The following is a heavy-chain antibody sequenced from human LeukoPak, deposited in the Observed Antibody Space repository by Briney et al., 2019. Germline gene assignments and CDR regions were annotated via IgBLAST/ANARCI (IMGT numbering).Heavy chain of an antibody. CDR1: GGSFSGYY. Sequence: SETLSLTCAVYGGSFSGYYWSWIRQPPGKGLEWIGEINHSGNTNYNPSLKSRVTISVDTSKNQFSLKLSSVTAADTAVYYCARGPPLNPGDFDSSGYYYFDYWGQGTLVTVSS. J-gene: IGHJ4*02. V-gene: IGHV4-34*01. CDR3: ARGPPLNPGDFDSSGYYYFDY. D-gene: IGHD3-22*01. CDR2: INHSGNT.